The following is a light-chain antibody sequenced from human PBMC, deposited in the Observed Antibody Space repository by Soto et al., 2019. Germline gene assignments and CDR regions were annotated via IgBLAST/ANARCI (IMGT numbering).Light chain of an antibody. CDR3: QHLKSSPCT. Sequence: IQMTQSPSSRSASVGGRVTITCQASQNINNYLNWYQQKPGKAPKLLIYDASTLQSGVPSRFSGSGSGTEFTLTISSLLPEDFASYHCQHLKSSPCTFGQGTRLEIK. J-gene: IGKJ5*01. CDR1: QNINNY. CDR2: DAS. V-gene: IGKV1-9*01.